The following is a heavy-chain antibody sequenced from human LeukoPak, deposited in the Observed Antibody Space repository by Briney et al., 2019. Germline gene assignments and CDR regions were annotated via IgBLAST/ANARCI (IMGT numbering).Heavy chain of an antibody. CDR3: ARDSTGTVFDL. Sequence: GGSLRLSCAASGFSFSTYAMHWVRQAPGKGLEWVAVISNDGGDKYYADSVRGRFTISRDNSKITLSLQMNSLRPEDTAVYYCARDSTGTVFDLWGQGTLVTVSS. CDR1: GFSFSTYA. J-gene: IGHJ4*02. CDR2: ISNDGGDK. V-gene: IGHV3-30-3*01. D-gene: IGHD1-1*01.